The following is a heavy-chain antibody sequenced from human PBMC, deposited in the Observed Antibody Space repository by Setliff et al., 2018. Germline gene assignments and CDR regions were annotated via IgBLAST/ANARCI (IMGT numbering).Heavy chain of an antibody. Sequence: SETLSLTCAVSGGSISSSNWWSWVHQPPGKGLEWIGEIYHSGSTNYNPSLKSRVTISVDTSKNQFSLKLSSVTAADTAVYYCARVGGDYPDYWGQGTLVTVSS. D-gene: IGHD3-10*01. J-gene: IGHJ4*02. CDR2: IYHSGST. CDR1: GGSISSSNW. V-gene: IGHV4-4*02. CDR3: ARVGGDYPDY.